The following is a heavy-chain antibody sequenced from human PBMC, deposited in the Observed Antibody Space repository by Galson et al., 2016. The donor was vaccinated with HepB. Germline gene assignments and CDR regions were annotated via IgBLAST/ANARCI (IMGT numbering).Heavy chain of an antibody. CDR2: ISWHGYST. CDR3: ARGVVDSYYQYSMDV. V-gene: IGHV3-43*01. Sequence: SLRLSCAASGFTFDDYTMHWVRQAPGKGLEWVSFISWHGYSTYYADSVRGRFTVSRDNAKNSLYLQINSLRAEDTALYYCARGVVDSYYQYSMDVWGKGTTVTVSS. CDR1: GFTFDDYT. J-gene: IGHJ6*03. D-gene: IGHD5/OR15-5a*01.